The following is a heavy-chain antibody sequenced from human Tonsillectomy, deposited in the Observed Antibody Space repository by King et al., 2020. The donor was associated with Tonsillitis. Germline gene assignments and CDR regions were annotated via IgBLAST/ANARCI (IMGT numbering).Heavy chain of an antibody. CDR2: IDPSDSYT. Sequence: VQLVESGAEVKKPGESLRISCKGSGYSFTSYWISWVRQMPGKGLEWMGRIDPSDSYTNYSPSFQGHVTISADKSISTAYLQWSSLKASDTAMYYCARHWGDYYDSVVSSAFDIWGQGTMVTVSS. CDR1: GYSFTSYW. V-gene: IGHV5-10-1*03. CDR3: ARHWGDYYDSVVSSAFDI. J-gene: IGHJ3*02. D-gene: IGHD3-22*01.